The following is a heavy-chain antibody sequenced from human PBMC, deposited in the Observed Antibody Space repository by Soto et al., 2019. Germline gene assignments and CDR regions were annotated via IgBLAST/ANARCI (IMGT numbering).Heavy chain of an antibody. CDR3: ARDPGYMFGPWYSDY. J-gene: IGHJ4*02. Sequence: QVQLVESGGGVVQPGRSLRLSCAASGFTFSSYGMHWVRQAPGKGLEWVAVISDDGSNQYYADSVKGRFTISRNNSMITLYLQVNSLRTEDTAMYYCARDPGYMFGPWYSDYWGQGTLVTVSS. V-gene: IGHV3-30*03. D-gene: IGHD5-12*01. CDR1: GFTFSSYG. CDR2: ISDDGSNQ.